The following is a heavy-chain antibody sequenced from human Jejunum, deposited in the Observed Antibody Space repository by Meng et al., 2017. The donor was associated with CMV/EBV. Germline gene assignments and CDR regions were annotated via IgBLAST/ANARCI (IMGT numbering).Heavy chain of an antibody. CDR3: ARGRYSSSSWFDP. D-gene: IGHD6-6*01. CDR2: INPISGTT. Sequence: CKASADTFTNNLFHWVRQAPGQGLQWMGAINPISGTTDYALKFQGRVTMTRDTSTSTVYMGLSSLTSDDTAVYYCARGRYSSSSWFDPWGQGTLVTVSS. V-gene: IGHV1-46*01. CDR1: ADTFTNNL. J-gene: IGHJ5*02.